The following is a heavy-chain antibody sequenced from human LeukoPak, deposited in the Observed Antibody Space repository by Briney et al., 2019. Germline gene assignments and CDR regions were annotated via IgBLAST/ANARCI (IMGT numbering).Heavy chain of an antibody. CDR3: ARGPNYYGSGRRQYYYYGMDV. CDR1: GGTFSSYA. V-gene: IGHV1-69*04. CDR2: IIPILGIA. J-gene: IGHJ6*02. Sequence: SVKVSCKASGGTFSSYAISWVRQAPGQGLEWMGRIIPILGIANYAQKFQGRVTITADKSTSTAYMELSSLRSEDTAVYYCARGPNYYGSGRRQYYYYGMDVWGQGITVTVSS. D-gene: IGHD3-10*01.